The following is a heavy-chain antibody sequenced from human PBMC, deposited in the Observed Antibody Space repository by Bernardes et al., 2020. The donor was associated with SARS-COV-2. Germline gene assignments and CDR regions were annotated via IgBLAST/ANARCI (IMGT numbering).Heavy chain of an antibody. CDR2: IYHSGST. Sequence: SETLSLTCAVSGGSISSGGYSWSWIRQPPGKGLEWIGYIYHSGSTYYNPSLKSRVTISVDRSKNQFSLKLSSVTAADTAVYYCARGYGDHADRFIDKNWFDPWGQGTLVTVSS. J-gene: IGHJ5*02. CDR3: ARGYGDHADRFIDKNWFDP. CDR1: GGSISSGGYS. V-gene: IGHV4-30-2*01. D-gene: IGHD4-17*01.